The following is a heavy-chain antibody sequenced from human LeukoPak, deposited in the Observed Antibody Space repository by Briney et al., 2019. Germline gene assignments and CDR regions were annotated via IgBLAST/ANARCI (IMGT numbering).Heavy chain of an antibody. Sequence: GSLRLSCAASGFSFSDAWMSWVRQAPGKGLEWVSAISGSGGSTYYADSVKGRFTISRDNSKNTLYLQMNSLRAEDTAVYYCAKDSPYYFDYWGQGTLVTVSS. CDR2: ISGSGGST. CDR1: GFSFSDAW. V-gene: IGHV3-23*01. J-gene: IGHJ4*02. CDR3: AKDSPYYFDY.